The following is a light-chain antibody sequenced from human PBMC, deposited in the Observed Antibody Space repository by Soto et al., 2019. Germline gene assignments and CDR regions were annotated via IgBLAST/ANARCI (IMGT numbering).Light chain of an antibody. CDR3: QQYNSYSGT. CDR2: DAS. CDR1: QSISSW. V-gene: IGKV1-5*01. Sequence: DIQMTQSPSTLSASVGDRVTITCRASQSISSWLAWYQQKPGKAPKLLIYDASSLESGVPSRFSGSGSGTECTLTISCLQPDDFATYYCQQYNSYSGTFGQGTKLEIK. J-gene: IGKJ2*02.